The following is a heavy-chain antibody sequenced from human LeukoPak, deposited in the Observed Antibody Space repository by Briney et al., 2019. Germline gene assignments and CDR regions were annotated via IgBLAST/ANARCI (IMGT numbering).Heavy chain of an antibody. V-gene: IGHV1-46*01. Sequence: GASVKVSCKASGYTFTSYAMNWVRQAPGQGLEWMGIINPSGGSTSYAQKFQGRVTMTRDMSTSTVYMELSSLRSEDTAVYYCARDRFSSSENLYYYYMDVWGKGTTVTVSS. J-gene: IGHJ6*03. CDR1: GYTFTSYA. CDR2: INPSGGST. D-gene: IGHD6-6*01. CDR3: ARDRFSSSENLYYYYMDV.